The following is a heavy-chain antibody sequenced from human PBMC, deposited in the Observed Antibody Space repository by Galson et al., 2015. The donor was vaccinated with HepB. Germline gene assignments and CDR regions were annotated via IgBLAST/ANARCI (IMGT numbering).Heavy chain of an antibody. J-gene: IGHJ6*03. V-gene: IGHV3-21*01. CDR3: ARGYCSSTSCTRSPDYYYYYYMDV. CDR1: GFTFSSYS. Sequence: SLRLSCAASGFTFSSYSMNWVRQAPGKGLEWVSSISSSSSYIYYADSVKGRFTISRDNAKNSLYLQMNSLRAEDTAVYYCARGYCSSTSCTRSPDYYYYYYMDVWGKGTTVTVSS. D-gene: IGHD2-2*01. CDR2: ISSSSSYI.